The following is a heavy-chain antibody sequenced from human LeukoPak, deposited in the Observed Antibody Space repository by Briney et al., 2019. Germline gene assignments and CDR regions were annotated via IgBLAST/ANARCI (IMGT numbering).Heavy chain of an antibody. CDR1: GGSFSGYY. V-gene: IGHV4-34*01. J-gene: IGHJ5*02. D-gene: IGHD5-18*01. Sequence: PSETLSLTCAVYGGSFSGYYWSWIRQPPGKGLEWIGEINHSGSTNYNPSLKSRVTIPVDTSKNQFSLKLSSVTAADTAVYYCARVVGGYSYGRTFNWFDPWGQGTLVTDSS. CDR2: INHSGST. CDR3: ARVVGGYSYGRTFNWFDP.